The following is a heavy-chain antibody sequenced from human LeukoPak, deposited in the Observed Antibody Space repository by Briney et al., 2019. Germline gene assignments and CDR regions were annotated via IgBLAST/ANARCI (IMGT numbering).Heavy chain of an antibody. D-gene: IGHD3-22*01. V-gene: IGHV3-15*01. J-gene: IGHJ4*02. CDR2: IKSKTDGGTT. Sequence: PGGSLRLSCAASRFTFSNAWMSWVRQAPGKGLEWVGRIKSKTDGGTTDYAAPVKGRFTISRDDSKNTLYLQMNSLKTEDTAVYYCTTVPQIYYYDSSGSTDYWGQGTLVTVSS. CDR3: TTVPQIYYYDSSGSTDY. CDR1: RFTFSNAW.